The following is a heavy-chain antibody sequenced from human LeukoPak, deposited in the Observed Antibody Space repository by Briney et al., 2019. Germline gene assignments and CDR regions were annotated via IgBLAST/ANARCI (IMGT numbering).Heavy chain of an antibody. CDR1: GGTFSSYA. Sequence: GSSVKVSCKASGGTFSSYAISWVRQAPGQGLEWMGGIVPIFGTANYAQKFQGRVTITADKSTSTAYMELSSLRSEDTAVYYCARGGPTVVSYYYFDYWGQGTLVTVSS. D-gene: IGHD4-23*01. CDR3: ARGGPTVVSYYYFDY. CDR2: IVPIFGTA. V-gene: IGHV1-69*06. J-gene: IGHJ4*02.